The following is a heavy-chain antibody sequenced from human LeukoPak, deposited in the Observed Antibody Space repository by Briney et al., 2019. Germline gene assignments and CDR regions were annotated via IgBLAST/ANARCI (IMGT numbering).Heavy chain of an antibody. J-gene: IGHJ4*02. V-gene: IGHV2-5*02. D-gene: IGHD3-3*01. CDR2: NDWDDNK. CDR1: GFSRSTRGVG. CDR3: AHIYAFWSGYYKVYYFDY. Sequence: SGPTLMHPTQTLTLTCSFSGFSRSTRGVGVGWIRQPPGKALEWLSLNDWDDNKRYSPSLKSRLTITTDTPKNQVVLTMTNMDPVDTATYYCAHIYAFWSGYYKVYYFDYWGQGTLVTVSS.